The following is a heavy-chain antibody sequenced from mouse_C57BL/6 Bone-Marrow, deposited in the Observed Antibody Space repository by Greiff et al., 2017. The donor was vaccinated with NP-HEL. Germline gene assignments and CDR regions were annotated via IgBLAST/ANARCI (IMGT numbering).Heavy chain of an antibody. J-gene: IGHJ4*01. Sequence: EVQLVESGAELVRPGASVKLSCTASGFNIKDDYMHWVKQRPEQGLEWIGWIDPENGDTEYASKFQGKATITADTSSNTAYLQLSSLTSEDTAVYYCTTNYGSSYDAMDYWGQGTSVTVSS. CDR3: TTNYGSSYDAMDY. CDR2: IDPENGDT. D-gene: IGHD1-1*01. V-gene: IGHV14-4*01. CDR1: GFNIKDDY.